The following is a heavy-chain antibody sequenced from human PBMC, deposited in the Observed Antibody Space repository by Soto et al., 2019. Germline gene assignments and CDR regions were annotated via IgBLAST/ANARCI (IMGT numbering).Heavy chain of an antibody. V-gene: IGHV1-18*04. CDR1: GYTFTSYG. D-gene: IGHD3-10*01. CDR3: AREGGYYYGSDPYYGMDV. Sequence: ASVKVSCKASGYTFTSYGISWVRQAPGQGLEWMGWISAYNGNTNYAQKLQGRVTMTTDTSTSTAYVELRSLRSDDTAVYYCAREGGYYYGSDPYYGMDVWGQGTTVTVSS. CDR2: ISAYNGNT. J-gene: IGHJ6*02.